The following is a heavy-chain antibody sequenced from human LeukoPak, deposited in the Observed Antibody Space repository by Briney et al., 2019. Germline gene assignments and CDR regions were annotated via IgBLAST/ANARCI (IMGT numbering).Heavy chain of an antibody. V-gene: IGHV4-4*02. D-gene: IGHD3-3*01. CDR1: GGSVTSTNW. CDR2: VHLDGRT. CDR3: AREGGFYRPLDY. J-gene: IGHJ4*02. Sequence: SETPSLTCAVSGGSVTSTNWWTWVRQPPGKGLEWIGEVHLDGRTNYNPSLTGRLTLSVDLYENHISLKLTSVTAADTAVYYCAREGGFYRPLDYLGQGTLVTVSS.